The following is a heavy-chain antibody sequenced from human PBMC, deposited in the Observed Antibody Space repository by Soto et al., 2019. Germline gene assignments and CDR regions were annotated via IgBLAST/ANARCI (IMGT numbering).Heavy chain of an antibody. CDR3: ARRRYSSGWADY. D-gene: IGHD6-19*01. J-gene: IGHJ4*02. Sequence: GGSLRLSCAVSGFSLRSYGMNWVRQAPGKGLEWVSYIRLSGTTIHYADSVKGRFTISRDIAENSVYLQMNSLRDEDTAVYYCARRRYSSGWADYWGQGTLVTV. CDR2: IRLSGTTI. CDR1: GFSLRSYG. V-gene: IGHV3-48*02.